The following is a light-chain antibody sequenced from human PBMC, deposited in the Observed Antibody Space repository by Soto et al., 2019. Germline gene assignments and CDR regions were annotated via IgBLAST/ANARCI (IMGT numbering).Light chain of an antibody. Sequence: QSALTQPPSASGSPGQSVTISCTGTSSDVGGFNYVSWYQQHPGKAPKLIIYDVIKRPSGVPDRFSGSKSGNTASLTGSGLQAEDEADYYCSSYAGSDNFVFGGGTKLTVL. CDR3: SSYAGSDNFV. CDR2: DVI. CDR1: SSDVGGFNY. V-gene: IGLV2-8*01. J-gene: IGLJ2*01.